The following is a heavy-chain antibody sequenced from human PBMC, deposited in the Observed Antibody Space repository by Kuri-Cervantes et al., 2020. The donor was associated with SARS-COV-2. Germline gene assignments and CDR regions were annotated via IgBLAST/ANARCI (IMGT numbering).Heavy chain of an antibody. CDR3: AKDRGAYQNALAY. CDR1: GFTFSSFG. CDR2: IRYDGNSK. D-gene: IGHD1-26*01. V-gene: IGHV3-30*02. J-gene: IGHJ4*02. Sequence: GESLKISCAASGFTFSSFGMHWVRQTPGKGLDWVAFIRYDGNSKFYADSVKGRFTISRDNSRNTLFLQMSSLKSEDTSIYYCAKDRGAYQNALAYWGQGTLVTVSS.